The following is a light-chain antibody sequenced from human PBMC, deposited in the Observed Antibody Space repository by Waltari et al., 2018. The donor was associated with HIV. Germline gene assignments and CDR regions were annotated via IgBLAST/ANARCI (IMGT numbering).Light chain of an antibody. Sequence: DIVMSQSPDSLAVSLGERATINCTSSQSVLKRSNRSKTYLAWYKQEVGQPPMLLIYWASVRESGVPDRFSGSGSGTDFTLTITRLQAEDVAVYHCQQYFRIPPTFGGGTKVEIK. CDR3: QQYFRIPPT. CDR2: WAS. J-gene: IGKJ4*01. CDR1: QSVLKRSNRSKTY. V-gene: IGKV4-1*01.